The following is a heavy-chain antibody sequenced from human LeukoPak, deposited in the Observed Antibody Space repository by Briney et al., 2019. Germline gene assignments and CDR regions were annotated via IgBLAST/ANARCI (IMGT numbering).Heavy chain of an antibody. CDR2: INPSGGST. J-gene: IGHJ4*02. CDR1: GYTFTSYY. CDR3: AARKTDELGPGGFDY. Sequence: ASVKVSCKASGYTFTSYYMHWVRQAPGQGLEWMGIINPSGGSTSYAQKFQGRVTITRDMSTSTAYMELSSLRSEDTAVYYCAARKTDELGPGGFDYWGQGTLVTASS. V-gene: IGHV1-46*01. D-gene: IGHD7-27*01.